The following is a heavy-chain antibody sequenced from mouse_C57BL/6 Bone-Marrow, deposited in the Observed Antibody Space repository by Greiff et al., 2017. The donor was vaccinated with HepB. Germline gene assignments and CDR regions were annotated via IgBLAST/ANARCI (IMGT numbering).Heavy chain of an antibody. V-gene: IGHV5-6*02. CDR3: ARRTTVVASFDY. CDR2: ISSGGSYT. CDR1: GFTFSSYG. Sequence: DVKLVESGGDLVKPGGSLKLSCAASGFTFSSYGMSWVRQTPDKRLEWVATISSGGSYTYYPDSVKGRFTISRANAKNTLYLQMSSLKSEDTAMYYCARRTTVVASFDYWGQGTTLTVSS. D-gene: IGHD1-1*01. J-gene: IGHJ2*01.